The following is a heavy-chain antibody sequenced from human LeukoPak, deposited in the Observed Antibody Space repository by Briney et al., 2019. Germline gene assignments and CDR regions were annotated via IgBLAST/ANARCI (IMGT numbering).Heavy chain of an antibody. CDR2: IYTSGST. CDR3: ARGSTLIRGFDY. V-gene: IGHV4-4*07. CDR1: GGSISSDY. D-gene: IGHD3-10*01. Sequence: SETLSLTCTVSGGSISSDYWSWIRQPAGKGLEWIGRIYTSGSTNYNPSLKSRVTMSVDSSNNQFSLKLSSVTAADTAVYYCARGSTLIRGFDYWGQGTLVTVSS. J-gene: IGHJ4*02.